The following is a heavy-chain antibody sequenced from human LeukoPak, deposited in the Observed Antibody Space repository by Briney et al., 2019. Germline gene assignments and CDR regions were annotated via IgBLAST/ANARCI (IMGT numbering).Heavy chain of an antibody. CDR1: GYTFTGYY. V-gene: IGHV1-2*02. CDR2: INPNSGGT. J-gene: IGHJ4*02. CDR3: ARDAVYAGYSSSWYYFDY. Sequence: ASVKVSCKASGYTFTGYYMHWVRQAPGQGLEWMGWINPNSGGTNYAQKFQGRVTMTRDTSISTAYMELSGLRSDDTAVYYCARDAVYAGYSSSWYYFDYWGQGTLVTVSS. D-gene: IGHD6-13*01.